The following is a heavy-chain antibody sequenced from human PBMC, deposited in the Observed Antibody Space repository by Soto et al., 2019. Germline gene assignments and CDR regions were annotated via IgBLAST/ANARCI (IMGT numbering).Heavy chain of an antibody. V-gene: IGHV1-2*04. CDR1: GYTFTGYY. CDR2: INPNSGGI. J-gene: IGHJ6*02. D-gene: IGHD6-6*01. CDR3: AREEYSSSYGMDV. Sequence: QVQLVQSGAEVKKPGASVKVSCKASGYTFTGYYMHWVRQAPGQGLEWMGWINPNSGGINYAQKFQGWVTMTRDTSISTAYMELSRLRSDDTAVYYCAREEYSSSYGMDVWGQGTTVTVSS.